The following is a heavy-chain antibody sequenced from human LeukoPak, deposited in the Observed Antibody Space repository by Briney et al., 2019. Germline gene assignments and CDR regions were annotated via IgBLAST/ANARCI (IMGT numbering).Heavy chain of an antibody. CDR3: AIVSAGPV. Sequence: PGGSLRVSCVGSVFTFSNFNMSWVRQAPGKGLEWVSSISSTGNYIHYADSVKGRFTISRDNAQKSLYLQMNSLRVEDSAVYYCAIVSAGPVWGQGTVVTVSS. CDR2: ISSTGNYI. V-gene: IGHV3-21*01. D-gene: IGHD6-13*01. J-gene: IGHJ4*02. CDR1: VFTFSNFN.